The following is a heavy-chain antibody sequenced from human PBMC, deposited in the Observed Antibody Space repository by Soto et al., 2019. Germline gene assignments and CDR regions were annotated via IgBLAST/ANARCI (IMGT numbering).Heavy chain of an antibody. Sequence: GGSLRLSCAASGFTYSSYGMHWVRQAPGKGLGWVAVISYDGSNKYYADSVKGRFTISRDNSKNTLYLQMNSLRAEDTAVYYCAKGHYYGSGSRTFLDYWGQGTLVTVSS. CDR3: AKGHYYGSGSRTFLDY. J-gene: IGHJ4*02. CDR1: GFTYSSYG. D-gene: IGHD3-10*01. V-gene: IGHV3-30*18. CDR2: ISYDGSNK.